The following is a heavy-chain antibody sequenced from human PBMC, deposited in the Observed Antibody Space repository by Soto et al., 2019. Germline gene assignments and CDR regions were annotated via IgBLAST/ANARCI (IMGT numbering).Heavy chain of an antibody. CDR2: IRGSGGGT. CDR3: AKARYYDILTGLSWADV. Sequence: GGSLRLSCAASGFTFSSYAMSWVRQAPGKGLEWVSAIRGSGGGTYYADSVKGRFTISRGNSKNTLYLQMNSLRAEDTAVYYCAKARYYDILTGLSWADVWGQGTTVTVSS. J-gene: IGHJ6*02. D-gene: IGHD3-9*01. CDR1: GFTFSSYA. V-gene: IGHV3-23*01.